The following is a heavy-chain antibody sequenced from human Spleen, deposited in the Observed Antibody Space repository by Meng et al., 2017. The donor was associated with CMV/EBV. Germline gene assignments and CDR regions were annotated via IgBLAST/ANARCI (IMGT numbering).Heavy chain of an antibody. CDR3: AIMYYDFWSGLTPFDY. J-gene: IGHJ4*02. Sequence: QVQLQQWGAGLLQPSETLCLTCAVYGGSFSGYYWSWIRQPPGKGLEWIGEINHSGSTNYNPSLKSRVTISVDTSKNQFSLKLSSVTSADTAVYYCAIMYYDFWSGLTPFDYWGQGTLVTVSS. V-gene: IGHV4-34*01. D-gene: IGHD3-3*01. CDR2: INHSGST. CDR1: GGSFSGYY.